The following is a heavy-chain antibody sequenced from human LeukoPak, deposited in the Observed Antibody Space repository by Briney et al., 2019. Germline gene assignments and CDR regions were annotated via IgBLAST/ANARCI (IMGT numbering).Heavy chain of an antibody. CDR2: IRYEGSNK. V-gene: IGHV3-30*02. J-gene: IGHJ4*02. CDR3: VRGAYSSSWLNFDY. CDR1: GFAFSSYG. D-gene: IGHD6-13*01. Sequence: PGGSLRLSCAASGFAFSSYGMHWVRQAPAKGLEWVAFIRYEGSNKYYADSVKGRFTISRDNSKNTLYLQMNSLRAEDTAVYYCVRGAYSSSWLNFDYWGQGTLVTVSS.